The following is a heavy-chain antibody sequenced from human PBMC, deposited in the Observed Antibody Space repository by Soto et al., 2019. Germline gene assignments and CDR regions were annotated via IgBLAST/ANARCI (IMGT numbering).Heavy chain of an antibody. Sequence: SETLSLTCDVSGGSIISSNWWSWVRQPPGKGLEWIGEIFHSGSTNYNPSLKSRVTISVDKSKNQFSLKLSSVTAADTAVYYCARGSYYYDSSGYYYVGDFDYWGQGTLVT. CDR2: IFHSGST. D-gene: IGHD3-22*01. CDR1: GGSIISSNW. J-gene: IGHJ4*02. CDR3: ARGSYYYDSSGYYYVGDFDY. V-gene: IGHV4-4*02.